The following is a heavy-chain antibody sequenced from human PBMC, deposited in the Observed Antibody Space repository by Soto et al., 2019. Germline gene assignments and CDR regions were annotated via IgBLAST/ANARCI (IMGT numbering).Heavy chain of an antibody. D-gene: IGHD6-6*01. CDR2: IYYSGST. V-gene: IGHV4-30-4*01. CDR1: GGSISSGDYY. CDR3: ARDASSSSQDYFDY. Sequence: PSETLSLTCTVSGGSISSGDYYWSWIRQPPGKGLEWIGYIYYSGSTYYNPSLKSRVTISVDSSKNQFSLKLSSVTAADTAVYYCARDASSSSQDYFDYWGQGTLVTVSS. J-gene: IGHJ4*02.